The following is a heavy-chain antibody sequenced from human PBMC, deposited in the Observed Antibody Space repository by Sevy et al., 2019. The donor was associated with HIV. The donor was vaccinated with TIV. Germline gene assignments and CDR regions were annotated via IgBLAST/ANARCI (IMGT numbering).Heavy chain of an antibody. Sequence: GGSLRLSCAGSGFIFNIYSMNWVRQAPGKGLEWVSSISSSSSYIFYADSVKGRFTISRDNGKNSLYLQMNSLRAEDTAVYYCARGREDPRADCFYYWGQGALVTVSS. CDR2: ISSSSSYI. J-gene: IGHJ4*02. V-gene: IGHV3-21*01. CDR1: GFIFNIYS. CDR3: ARGREDPRADCFYY. D-gene: IGHD2-21*02.